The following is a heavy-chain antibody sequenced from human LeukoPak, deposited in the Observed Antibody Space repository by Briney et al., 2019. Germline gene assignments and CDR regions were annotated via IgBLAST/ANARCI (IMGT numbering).Heavy chain of an antibody. Sequence: PVGSLRLSCAASGFTFSSYAVNWVRQAPGKGLEWVSVIGGSDGTTYYADSVKGRFTISRDNSKNTLYLQMNSLRAEDTAVYYCARRNAAYGPFDPWGQGTLV. D-gene: IGHD3-10*01. CDR3: ARRNAAYGPFDP. CDR2: IGGSDGTT. V-gene: IGHV3-23*01. J-gene: IGHJ5*02. CDR1: GFTFSSYA.